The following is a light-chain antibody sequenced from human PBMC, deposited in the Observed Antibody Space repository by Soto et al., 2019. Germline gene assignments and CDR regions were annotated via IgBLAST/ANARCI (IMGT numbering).Light chain of an antibody. J-gene: IGKJ2*01. CDR2: GAS. Sequence: EIVLTQSPGTLSLSPGERATLSRRASQGVSSSSLAWFQQKPGQAPRLLIYGASNRATGIPDRFSGSGSGTDFTLTVSRLEPEDFAVYYCQHYHNSPMYTFGQGTKVDIK. V-gene: IGKV3-20*01. CDR3: QHYHNSPMYT. CDR1: QGVSSSS.